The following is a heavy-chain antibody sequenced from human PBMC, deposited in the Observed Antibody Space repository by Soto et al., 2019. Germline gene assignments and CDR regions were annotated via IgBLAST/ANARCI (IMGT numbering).Heavy chain of an antibody. J-gene: IGHJ4*02. CDR3: GSSGGGGWYFDH. V-gene: IGHV3-30-3*01. CDR1: GFTFSPYA. D-gene: IGHD6-19*01. CDR2: ISNDGSIK. Sequence: QVQLVESGGGVVQPGKSLRLSCAASGFTFSPYAMHWVRQAPGKGPEWVAVISNDGSIKQYADSVKGRFTISRDNAKNTLFPQMNSRRPSAPGVYYWGSSGGGGWYFDHWGQGTLATVSS.